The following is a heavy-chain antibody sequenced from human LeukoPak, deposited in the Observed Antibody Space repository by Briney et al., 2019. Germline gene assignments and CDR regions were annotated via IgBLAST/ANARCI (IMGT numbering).Heavy chain of an antibody. CDR2: INSDGSST. Sequence: GGSLRLSCAASGFTFSSYWMHWVRQAPGKGLVWVSRINSDGSSTSYADSVKGRFTISRDNAKNTLYLQMNSLRAEDTAVYYCARRRQAMVYLDVWGKGTTVTVSS. CDR1: GFTFSSYW. CDR3: ARRRQAMVYLDV. V-gene: IGHV3-74*01. D-gene: IGHD5-18*01. J-gene: IGHJ6*03.